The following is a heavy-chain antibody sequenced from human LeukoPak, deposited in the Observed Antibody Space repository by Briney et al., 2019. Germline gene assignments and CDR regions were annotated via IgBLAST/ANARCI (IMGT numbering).Heavy chain of an antibody. CDR3: ARQIASAGTAGFDF. D-gene: IGHD6-13*01. CDR2: NYSTAST. V-gene: IGHV4-4*07. Sequence: SETLSLTCTVSGGSISSYYWSWIRQPAGKGLEWIGRNYSTASTNYNPSLKSRVTMSVDTSKNQFSLRLRSVTAADTAVYYCARQIASAGTAGFDFWGQGALVTVSS. CDR1: GGSISSYY. J-gene: IGHJ4*02.